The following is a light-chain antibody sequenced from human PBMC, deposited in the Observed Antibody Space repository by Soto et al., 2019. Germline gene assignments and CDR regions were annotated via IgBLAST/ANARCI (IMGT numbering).Light chain of an antibody. CDR3: QHYNNWPPLT. CDR2: AAS. CDR1: QSVSSN. Sequence: IVMTQSPATLSVSPGQRVTLSCRASQSVSSNLAWYQQKPGQAPGLLIFAASTRATGIPARFSGSGSGTEFTLTISSLQSEDFGIYYCQHYNNWPPLTFGGGTKVEIK. J-gene: IGKJ4*01. V-gene: IGKV3-15*01.